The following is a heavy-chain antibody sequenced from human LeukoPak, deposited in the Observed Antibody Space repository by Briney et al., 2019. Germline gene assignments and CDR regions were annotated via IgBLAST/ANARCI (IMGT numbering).Heavy chain of an antibody. CDR1: GFTFSRND. J-gene: IGHJ4*02. V-gene: IGHV3-30*03. CDR3: ARGAARMVEMATIISFEY. D-gene: IGHD5-24*01. CDR2: ISYDGSNK. Sequence: GGSLRLSCAASGFTFSRNDMNWVRQAPGKGLEWVAVISYDGSNKKYADSVKGRFTISRDNSQKTLYLQMNSLRAEDTAVYYCARGAARMVEMATIISFEYWGQGTLVTVSS.